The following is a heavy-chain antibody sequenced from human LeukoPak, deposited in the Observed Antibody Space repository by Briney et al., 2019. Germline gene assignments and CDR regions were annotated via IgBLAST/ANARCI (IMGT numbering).Heavy chain of an antibody. CDR1: GFTFSSYA. V-gene: IGHV3-23*01. J-gene: IGHJ4*02. Sequence: GGSLRLSCAASGFTFSSYAMSWVRQAPGKGLEWVSGISGSGGSTYYADSVKGRFTISRDNSKNTLHLQMNSLRAEDTAVYYCAKYARKGPAMVYYFDYWGQGTLVAVSS. D-gene: IGHD5-18*01. CDR3: AKYARKGPAMVYYFDY. CDR2: ISGSGGST.